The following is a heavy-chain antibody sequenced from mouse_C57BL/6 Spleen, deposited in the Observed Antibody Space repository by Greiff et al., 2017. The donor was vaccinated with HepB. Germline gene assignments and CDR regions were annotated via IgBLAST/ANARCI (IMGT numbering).Heavy chain of an antibody. D-gene: IGHD1-1*01. CDR2: IYPGSGST. CDR3: ARWDYYGSSFDY. J-gene: IGHJ2*01. V-gene: IGHV1-55*01. CDR1: GYTFTSYW. Sequence: QVQLQQPGAELVKPGASVKMSCKASGYTFTSYWITWVKQRPGQGLEWIGDIYPGSGSTNYNEKFKSKATLTVDTSSSTADMKLSSLTSEDSAVYYYARWDYYGSSFDYWGQGTTLTVSS.